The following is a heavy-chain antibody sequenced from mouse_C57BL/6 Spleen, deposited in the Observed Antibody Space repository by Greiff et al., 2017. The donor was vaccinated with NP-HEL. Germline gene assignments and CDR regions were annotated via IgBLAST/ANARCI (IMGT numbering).Heavy chain of an antibody. V-gene: IGHV1-72*01. CDR3: AREPYYSTPGWAY. D-gene: IGHD2-5*01. J-gene: IGHJ3*01. CDR1: GYTFTSYW. Sequence: QVQLKQPGAELVKPGASVKLSCKASGYTFTSYWMHWVKQRPGRGLEWIGRIDPNSGGTKYNEKFKSKATLTVDKPSSTAYMQLSSLTSEDSAVYYCAREPYYSTPGWAYWGQGTLVTVSA. CDR2: IDPNSGGT.